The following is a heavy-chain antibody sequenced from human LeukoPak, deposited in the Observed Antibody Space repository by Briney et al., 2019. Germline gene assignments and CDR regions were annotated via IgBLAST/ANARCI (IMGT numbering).Heavy chain of an antibody. J-gene: IGHJ3*02. V-gene: IGHV3-66*02. CDR2: IYSGGST. Sequence: PGGSLRLSCAASGFTVSSNYMSWVRRAPGKGLEWVSVIYSGGSTYYADSVKGRFTISRDNSKNTLYLQMNSLRAEDTAVYYCARDGGDGYNIDAFDIWGQGTMVTVSS. CDR3: ARDGGDGYNIDAFDI. D-gene: IGHD5-24*01. CDR1: GFTVSSNY.